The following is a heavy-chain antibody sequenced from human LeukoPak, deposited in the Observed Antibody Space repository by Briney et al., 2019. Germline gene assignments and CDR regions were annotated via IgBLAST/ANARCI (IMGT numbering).Heavy chain of an antibody. J-gene: IGHJ6*03. CDR2: FYTSGST. CDR3: ASHSSGSPYYYYMDV. CDR1: GASITSYY. D-gene: IGHD6-19*01. Sequence: SETLSLTCTVSGASITSYYWSWIRQPAGKGLEWIGRFYTSGSTNYNPSLKSRVTMSVDTSKNQFSLKLSSVTAADTAVYYCASHSSGSPYYYYMDVGGKGTTVTVSS. V-gene: IGHV4-4*07.